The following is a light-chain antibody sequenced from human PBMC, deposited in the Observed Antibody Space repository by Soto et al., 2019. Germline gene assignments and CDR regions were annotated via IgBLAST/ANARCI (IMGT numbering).Light chain of an antibody. V-gene: IGLV2-8*01. CDR1: SSDVGGYNY. CDR2: EVS. J-gene: IGLJ1*01. CDR3: LSYADTAYV. Sequence: QSALTQPPSASGSPGQSVTISCAGTSSDVGGYNYVSWYQQYPGKVPKLMIYEVSERPSGVPDRSSGSKSGNTAFLTVSGLQAEDEADYYCLSYADTAYVFGTGTKLTVL.